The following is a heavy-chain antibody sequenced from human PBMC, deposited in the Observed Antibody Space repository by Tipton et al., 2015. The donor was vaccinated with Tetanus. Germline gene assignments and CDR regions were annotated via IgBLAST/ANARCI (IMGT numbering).Heavy chain of an antibody. J-gene: IGHJ5*02. CDR3: ARDPSGMYQLLSSWFDP. Sequence: SLRLSCAASGFTFSSYWMHWVRQAPGKGLVWVSRINSDGSSTSYADSVKGRFTISRDNAKNTLYLQMNSLRAEDTAVYYCARDPSGMYQLLSSWFDPWGQGTLVTVSS. V-gene: IGHV3-74*01. CDR2: INSDGSST. CDR1: GFTFSSYW. D-gene: IGHD2-2*01.